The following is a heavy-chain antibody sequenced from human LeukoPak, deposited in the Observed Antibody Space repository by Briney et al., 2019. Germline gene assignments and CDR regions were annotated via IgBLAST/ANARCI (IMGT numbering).Heavy chain of an antibody. Sequence: SVKVSCKASGGTFSSYAITWVRQAPGQGLEWMGRIIPIFGIANYAQKFQGRVTITADKSTSTAYMELSSLRSEDTAVYYCAMAGYCSSTSCYTGSGPYYYYGMDVWGQGTTVTVSS. CDR2: IIPIFGIA. CDR1: GGTFSSYA. CDR3: AMAGYCSSTSCYTGSGPYYYYGMDV. D-gene: IGHD2-2*02. J-gene: IGHJ6*02. V-gene: IGHV1-69*04.